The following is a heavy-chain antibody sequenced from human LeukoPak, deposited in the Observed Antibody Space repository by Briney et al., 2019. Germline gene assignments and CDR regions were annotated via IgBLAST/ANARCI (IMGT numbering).Heavy chain of an antibody. CDR2: ISYDGNEK. CDR3: AKDGAWLRFDD. D-gene: IGHD5-12*01. J-gene: IGHJ4*02. V-gene: IGHV3-30*04. Sequence: PGRSLRLSCAASGFTFSDYAMHWVRQAPGKGLEWVAVISYDGNEKYSADSVKGRFTISRDDSKNTLYLQMNNLRAEDTAVYYCAKDGAWLRFDDWGQGILVTVSS. CDR1: GFTFSDYA.